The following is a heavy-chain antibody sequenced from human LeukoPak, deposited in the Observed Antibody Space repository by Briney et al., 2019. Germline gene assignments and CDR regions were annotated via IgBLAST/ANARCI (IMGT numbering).Heavy chain of an antibody. CDR2: IYHSGST. CDR3: AADYYDSSGYYYVGAFDI. D-gene: IGHD3-22*01. J-gene: IGHJ3*02. CDR1: GYSISSGYY. V-gene: IGHV4-38-2*02. Sequence: SETLSLTCTVSGYSISSGYYWGWIRQPPGKGLEWIGSIYHSGSTYYNPSLKSRVTISVDTSKNQFSLKLSSVTAADTAVYYCAADYYDSSGYYYVGAFDIWGQGTVVTVSS.